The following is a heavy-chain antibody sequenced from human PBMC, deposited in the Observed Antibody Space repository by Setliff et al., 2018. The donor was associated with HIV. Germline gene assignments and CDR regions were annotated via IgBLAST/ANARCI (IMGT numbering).Heavy chain of an antibody. Sequence: SDTLSLTCTVSGGSISSYYWNWIRQPAGKGLEWIGRIYSSGRTNYNPSLKSRVTMSVDTSKNQFSLKLSSVTAADTAVYYCAREGDYDYVWGSYRIWGQGTLVTVSS. CDR2: IYSSGRT. CDR1: GGSISSYY. J-gene: IGHJ4*02. D-gene: IGHD3-16*02. CDR3: AREGDYDYVWGSYRI. V-gene: IGHV4-4*07.